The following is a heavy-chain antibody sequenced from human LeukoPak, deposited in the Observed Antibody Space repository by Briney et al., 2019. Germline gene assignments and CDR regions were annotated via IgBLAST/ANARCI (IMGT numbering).Heavy chain of an antibody. CDR3: ARDSSGWYVAFDI. CDR2: IYYSGST. Sequence: PSETLSLTCTVSGGSISSSSYYWGWIRQPPGKGLEWIGSIYYSGSTYYNPSLKSRVTISVDTSKNQFSLKLSSVTAADTAVYYCARDSSGWYVAFDIWGQGTMVTVSS. J-gene: IGHJ3*02. CDR1: GGSISSSSYY. V-gene: IGHV4-39*01. D-gene: IGHD6-19*01.